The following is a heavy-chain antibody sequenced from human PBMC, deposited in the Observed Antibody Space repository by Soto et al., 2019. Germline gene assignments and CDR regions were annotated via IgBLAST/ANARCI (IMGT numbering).Heavy chain of an antibody. CDR2: IYWDDDK. CDR1: GFSLSTDGVG. J-gene: IGHJ2*01. V-gene: IGHV2-5*02. CDR3: GHRVRPSFMVRGDPWYFDL. D-gene: IGHD3-10*01. Sequence: QITLKESGPTLVKPTQTLTLICTFSGFSLSTDGVGVAWIRQPPGKALEWLALIYWDDDKRYSPSLKNRLTITQDTSKNQVVLTMTNMDPVDTATYYCGHRVRPSFMVRGDPWYFDLWGRGTLVTVSS.